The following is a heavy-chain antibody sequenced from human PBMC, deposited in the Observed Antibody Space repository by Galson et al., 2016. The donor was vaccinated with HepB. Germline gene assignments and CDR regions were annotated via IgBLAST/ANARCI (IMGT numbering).Heavy chain of an antibody. CDR2: IYPTGST. Sequence: TLSLTCTVSGGSISSGSYYWSWIRQPAGKGLEWLGRIYPTGSTNYNPSLKSRVTMSVDTSKNQISLKLASVTAADTAVYYCATGSGDFDHWGQGTLVTVSS. V-gene: IGHV4-61*02. D-gene: IGHD2-15*01. CDR1: GGSISSGSYY. CDR3: ATGSGDFDH. J-gene: IGHJ4*02.